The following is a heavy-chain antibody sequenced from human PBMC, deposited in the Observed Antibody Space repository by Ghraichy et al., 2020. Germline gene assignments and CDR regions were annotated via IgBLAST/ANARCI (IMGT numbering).Heavy chain of an antibody. D-gene: IGHD1/OR15-1a*01. J-gene: IGHJ4*02. CDR1: GFTFNSYA. CDR3: AKREGSHYMNNYLAH. Sequence: GGSLRLSCVASGFTFNSYAMTWFRQAPGKGLEWVSAITGTGGNSYYADSVNGRVTTSRDNSRNTLYMEMHSVTSDDTAVYFCAKREGSHYMNNYLAHWGRGPLVVVSS. V-gene: IGHV3-23*01. CDR2: ITGTGGNS.